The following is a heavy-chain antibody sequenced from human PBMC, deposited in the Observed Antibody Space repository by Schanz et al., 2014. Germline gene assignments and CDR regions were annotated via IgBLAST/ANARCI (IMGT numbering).Heavy chain of an antibody. CDR2: ISSTSSYI. CDR1: GFSFSIFA. CDR3: ARDLISSGWYG. V-gene: IGHV3-21*01. J-gene: IGHJ4*02. D-gene: IGHD6-19*01. Sequence: EVQLVESGGGLVQPGESLRLSCAASGFSFSIFAMTWVRQAPGQGLEWVSSISSTSSYIFYADSVKGRFTISRDNAKNSLYLQMNSLRAEDTAVYYCARDLISSGWYGWGQGTLVTVSS.